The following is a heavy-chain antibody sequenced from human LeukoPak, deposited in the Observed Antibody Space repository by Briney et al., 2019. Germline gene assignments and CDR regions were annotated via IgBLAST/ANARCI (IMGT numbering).Heavy chain of an antibody. J-gene: IGHJ6*04. V-gene: IGHV3-48*04. D-gene: IGHD3-10*02. CDR3: AELGITMIGGV. CDR1: GLTFSSYS. CDR2: ISSSSSTI. Sequence: GGSLRLSCAASGLTFSSYSMSWVRQAPGKGLEWVSYISSSSSTIYYADSVKGRFTISRDNAKNSLYLQMNSLRAEDTAVYYCAELGITMIGGVWGKGTTVTISS.